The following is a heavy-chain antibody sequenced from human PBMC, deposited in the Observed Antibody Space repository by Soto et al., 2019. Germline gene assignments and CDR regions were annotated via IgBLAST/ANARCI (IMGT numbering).Heavy chain of an antibody. D-gene: IGHD6-13*01. CDR3: AKDFSHAGLFDY. CDR1: GFTFSSYA. J-gene: IGHJ4*02. CDR2: ISGSGGST. Sequence: PGGSLRLSCAASGFTFSSYAMSWVRQAPGRGLEWVSAISGSGGSTYYADSVKGRFTISRDNSKNTLYLQMNSLRAEDTAVYYCAKDFSHAGLFDYWGQGTLVTVSS. V-gene: IGHV3-23*01.